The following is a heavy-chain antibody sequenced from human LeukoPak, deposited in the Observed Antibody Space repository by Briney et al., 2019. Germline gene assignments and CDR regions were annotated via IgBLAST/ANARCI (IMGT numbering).Heavy chain of an antibody. CDR3: ARRSYYFDSED. CDR1: GDSISTSNSY. V-gene: IGHV4-39*01. J-gene: IGHJ4*02. D-gene: IGHD3-22*01. Sequence: SETLSLTCTVSGDSISTSNSYWGWIRQPPGKGLEWIGSIYYSGSTYYNPSLKSRVTISVDTSKNQFSLKLSSVTAADTAVYYCARRSYYFDSEDWGQGTLVTVSS. CDR2: IYYSGST.